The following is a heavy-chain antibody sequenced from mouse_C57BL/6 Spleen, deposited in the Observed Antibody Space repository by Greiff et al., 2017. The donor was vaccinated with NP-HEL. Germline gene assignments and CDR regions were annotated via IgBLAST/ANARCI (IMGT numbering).Heavy chain of an antibody. V-gene: IGHV5-17*01. CDR2: ISSGSSTI. Sequence: EVQLVESGGGLVKPGGSLKLSCAASGFTFSDYGMHWVRQAPEKGLEWVAYISSGSSTIYYADTVKGRFTISRDNAKNTLFLQMTSLRSEDTAMYYCARPGYSNPYYFDYWGQGTTLTVSS. J-gene: IGHJ2*01. D-gene: IGHD2-5*01. CDR3: ARPGYSNPYYFDY. CDR1: GFTFSDYG.